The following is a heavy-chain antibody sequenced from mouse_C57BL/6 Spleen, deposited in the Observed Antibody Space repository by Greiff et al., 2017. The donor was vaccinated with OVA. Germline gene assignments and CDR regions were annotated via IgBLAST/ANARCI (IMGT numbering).Heavy chain of an antibody. D-gene: IGHD2-2*01. J-gene: IGHJ4*01. CDR1: GYPFTSYG. CDR2: IYPRSGNT. Sequence: QVQLQQSGAELARPGASVKLSCKASGYPFTSYGISWVKQRTGQGLEWIGEIYPRSGNTYYNEKFKGKATLTADKSSSTAYMELRSLTSEDSAVYFCARGGVTMNYAMDYWGQGTSVTVSS. CDR3: ARGGVTMNYAMDY. V-gene: IGHV1-81*01.